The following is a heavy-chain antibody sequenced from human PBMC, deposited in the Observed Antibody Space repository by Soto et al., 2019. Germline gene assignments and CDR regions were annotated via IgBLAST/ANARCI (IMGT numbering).Heavy chain of an antibody. CDR2: INPSGGST. V-gene: IGHV1-46*01. Sequence: QVQLVQSGAEVKKPGASVKVSCKASGYTFTSYYMHWVRQAPGQGLEWMGIINPSGGSTSYAQKFQGRVTMTRDTSTSTVYMELSSLRSEDTAVYYCTIAVAGKDAFDIWGQGTMVTVSS. D-gene: IGHD6-19*01. CDR1: GYTFTSYY. CDR3: TIAVAGKDAFDI. J-gene: IGHJ3*02.